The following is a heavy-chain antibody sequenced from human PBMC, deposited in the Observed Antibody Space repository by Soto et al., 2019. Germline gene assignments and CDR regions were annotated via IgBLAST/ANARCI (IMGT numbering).Heavy chain of an antibody. V-gene: IGHV3-7*01. CDR3: SRSLNS. J-gene: IGHJ4*02. CDR1: GFTFSTWW. Sequence: PGGSLRLSCAASGFTFSTWWMDWVRQTPGEGLEWVANINQDGSEKNYVDSVKGRFTISRDNAKNSLYLQMSSLTAEDSALYYCSRSLNSWGQGXLVTVYS. CDR2: INQDGSEK.